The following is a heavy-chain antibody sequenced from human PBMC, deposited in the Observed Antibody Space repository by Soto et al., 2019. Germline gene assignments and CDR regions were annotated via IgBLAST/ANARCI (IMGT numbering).Heavy chain of an antibody. V-gene: IGHV3-30*01. Sequence: ESGGGVVQPGRSLRLSCAASGFTFRNYAMDWVRQAPGKGLEWVAVISYDGTNKYYADSVKGRFTISRDNSKNTLSLQMNSLRAEDTAVYYCARGDSNSWSDYWGQGTLVTVSS. D-gene: IGHD6-13*01. CDR2: ISYDGTNK. J-gene: IGHJ4*02. CDR3: ARGDSNSWSDY. CDR1: GFTFRNYA.